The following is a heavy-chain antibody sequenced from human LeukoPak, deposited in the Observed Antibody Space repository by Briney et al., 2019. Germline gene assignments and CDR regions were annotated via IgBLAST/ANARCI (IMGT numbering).Heavy chain of an antibody. V-gene: IGHV4-59*01. D-gene: IGHD6-19*01. CDR3: ARDNSSGWYFLDY. J-gene: IGHJ4*02. Sequence: SETLSLTCTVSGGSISNYYWSWIRQPPGKGLEWIGYIYYSGSTNYNPSLKSRVTISVDTSKNQFSLKLSSVTAADTAVYYCARDNSSGWYFLDYWGQGTLVTVSS. CDR1: GGSISNYY. CDR2: IYYSGST.